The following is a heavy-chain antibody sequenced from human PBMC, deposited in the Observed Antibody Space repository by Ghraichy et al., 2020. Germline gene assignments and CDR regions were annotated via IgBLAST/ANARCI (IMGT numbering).Heavy chain of an antibody. CDR1: GFTFTSSA. CDR2: IVVGSGNT. J-gene: IGHJ4*02. Sequence: SVKVSCKASGFTFTSSAVQWVRQARGQRLEWIGWIVVGSGNTNYAQKFQERVTITRDMSTSTAYMELSSLRSEDTAVYYCAADGPYYYVSSGYPTPIYWGQGTLVTVSS. D-gene: IGHD3-22*01. CDR3: AADGPYYYVSSGYPTPIY. V-gene: IGHV1-58*01.